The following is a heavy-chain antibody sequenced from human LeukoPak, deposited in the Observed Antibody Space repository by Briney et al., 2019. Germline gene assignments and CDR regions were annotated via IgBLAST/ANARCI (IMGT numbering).Heavy chain of an antibody. V-gene: IGHV4-30-2*01. J-gene: IGHJ5*02. CDR1: GGSISSGGYY. CDR3: ARGLGCSGGSCYSNSNWFDP. Sequence: SETLSLTCTVSGGSISSGGYYWSWIRQPPGKGLEWIGYIYHSGSTYYNPSLKSRVTISVDRSKNQFSRKLSSVTAADTAVYYCARGLGCSGGSCYSNSNWFDPWGQGTLVTVSS. CDR2: IYHSGST. D-gene: IGHD2-15*01.